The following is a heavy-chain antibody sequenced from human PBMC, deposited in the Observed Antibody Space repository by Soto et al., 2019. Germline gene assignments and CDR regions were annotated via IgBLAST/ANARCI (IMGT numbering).Heavy chain of an antibody. J-gene: IGHJ5*02. Sequence: QVQLQESGPGLVKPSQTLSLTCTVSGASITSGDYSWNWIRQPPGKGLEWIGYIYHTGTTYYNTCLQSRVTISVDTSMNQCSLKLRSVTAADTAVYYCVREGLTMYGVLTARFDPWGQGTVVTASS. CDR3: VREGLTMYGVLTARFDP. CDR1: GASITSGDYS. CDR2: IYHTGTT. V-gene: IGHV4-30-4*01. D-gene: IGHD3-3*01.